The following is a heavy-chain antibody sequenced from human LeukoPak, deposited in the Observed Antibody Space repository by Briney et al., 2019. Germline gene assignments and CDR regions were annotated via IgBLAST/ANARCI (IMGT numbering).Heavy chain of an antibody. CDR1: GGTFSSYA. Sequence: ASVKVSCKASGGTFSSYAISWVRQAPGQGLEWMGGIIPFFGTANYAQKFQGRVTITTDESTSTAYMELSSLRSEDTAVYYCARGGVDTAMVYYDYWGQGTLVTVSS. V-gene: IGHV1-69*05. D-gene: IGHD5-18*01. CDR2: IIPFFGTA. J-gene: IGHJ4*02. CDR3: ARGGVDTAMVYYDY.